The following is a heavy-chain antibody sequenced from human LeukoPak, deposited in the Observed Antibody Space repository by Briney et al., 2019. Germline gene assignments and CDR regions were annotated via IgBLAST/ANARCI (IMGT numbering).Heavy chain of an antibody. CDR1: GFTVSNNY. CDR2: IYSGGTT. Sequence: PGGSLRLSCAVSGFTVSNNYMSWVRQAPGKGLEWVSVIYSGGTTYYADSVKGRFTISRDNSKNTLYLQMNSLRAEDTAVYYCARFGDMVRGDADYWGQGTLVTVSS. J-gene: IGHJ4*02. D-gene: IGHD3-10*01. CDR3: ARFGDMVRGDADY. V-gene: IGHV3-53*01.